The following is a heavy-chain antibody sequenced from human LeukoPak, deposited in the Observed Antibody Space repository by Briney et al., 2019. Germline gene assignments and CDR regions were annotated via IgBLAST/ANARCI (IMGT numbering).Heavy chain of an antibody. V-gene: IGHV1-69*06. CDR3: AEGVYSGYDSGAFDI. CDR2: IIPIFGTA. Sequence: SVKVSCKASGGTFSSYAISWVRQAPGHGLEWMGRIIPIFGTANYAQKFQGRVTITADKSTSTAYMELSSLRAEDTAVYYCAEGVYSGYDSGAFDIWGEGTMVTVSS. J-gene: IGHJ3*02. D-gene: IGHD5-12*01. CDR1: GGTFSSYA.